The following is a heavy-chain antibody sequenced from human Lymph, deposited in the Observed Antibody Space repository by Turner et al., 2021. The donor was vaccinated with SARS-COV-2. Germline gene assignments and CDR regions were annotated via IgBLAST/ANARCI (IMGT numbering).Heavy chain of an antibody. J-gene: IGHJ3*02. V-gene: IGHV1-69*01. Sequence: QVQLVHSGAEVRKPGSSGKVACKASGGTFSSYAISWVRQAPGQGLELMGGIIPIFGTGNYAQKFQGRVTITADESTSTAYMELSSLRSEDTAVYYCARDTAVAGTLGAFDIWGQGTMVTVSS. CDR2: IIPIFGTG. CDR3: ARDTAVAGTLGAFDI. CDR1: GGTFSSYA. D-gene: IGHD6-19*01.